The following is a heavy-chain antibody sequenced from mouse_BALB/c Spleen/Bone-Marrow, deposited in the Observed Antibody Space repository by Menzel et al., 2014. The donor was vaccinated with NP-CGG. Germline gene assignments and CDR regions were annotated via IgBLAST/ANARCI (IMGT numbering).Heavy chain of an antibody. CDR1: GFSLSRYN. Sequence: VKLMESGPGLVAPSQNLSITCTVSGFSLSRYNIHWIRQPPGKGLEWLGMIWGGGGTDHNSALKSRLRISKDNSKSQIFLKINSLQIDYTAMYYCAREDGGYYVMDYWGQGTSVTVSS. V-gene: IGHV2-6-4*01. CDR3: AREDGGYYVMDY. D-gene: IGHD2-3*01. CDR2: IWGGGGT. J-gene: IGHJ4*01.